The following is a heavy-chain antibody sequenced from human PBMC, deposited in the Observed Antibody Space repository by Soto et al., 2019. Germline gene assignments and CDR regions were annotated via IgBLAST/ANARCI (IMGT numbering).Heavy chain of an antibody. CDR3: ARSVAVPGAHIDY. J-gene: IGHJ4*02. D-gene: IGHD6-19*01. CDR1: GGSISSYY. V-gene: IGHV4-59*01. CDR2: IYYTGST. Sequence: SETLSLTCTVSGGSISSYYWSWIRQPPGNGLEWIGYIYYTGSTNYSPSLRSRVSISVDTSKNEFSLRLSSVTAADTAVYFCARSVAVPGAHIDYWGQGTQVTVSS.